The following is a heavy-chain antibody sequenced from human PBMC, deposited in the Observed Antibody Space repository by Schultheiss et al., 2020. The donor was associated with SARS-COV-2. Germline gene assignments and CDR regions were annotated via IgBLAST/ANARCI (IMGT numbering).Heavy chain of an antibody. Sequence: ASVKVSCKASGYTFTSYGISWVRQAPGQGLEWMGWISAYNGNTNYAQKLQGRVTMTTDTSTSTAYMELRSLRSDDTAVYYCATDGLDYGSGSYSGWWGQGPLVTVSS. D-gene: IGHD3-10*01. J-gene: IGHJ4*02. CDR1: GYTFTSYG. CDR2: ISAYNGNT. CDR3: ATDGLDYGSGSYSGW. V-gene: IGHV1-18*01.